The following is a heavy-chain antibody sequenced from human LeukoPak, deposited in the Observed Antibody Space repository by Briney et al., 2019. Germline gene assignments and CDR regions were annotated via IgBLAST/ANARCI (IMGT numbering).Heavy chain of an antibody. CDR3: AREEHYYDSSGFPEAFDI. V-gene: IGHV4-59*12. CDR2: IYYSGST. Sequence: SETLSLTCTVSGGSISSYYWSWIRQPPGKGLEWIGSIYYSGSTYYNPSLKSRVTISVDTSKNQFSLKLSSVTAADTAVYYCAREEHYYDSSGFPEAFDIWGQGTMVTVSS. D-gene: IGHD3-22*01. CDR1: GGSISSYY. J-gene: IGHJ3*02.